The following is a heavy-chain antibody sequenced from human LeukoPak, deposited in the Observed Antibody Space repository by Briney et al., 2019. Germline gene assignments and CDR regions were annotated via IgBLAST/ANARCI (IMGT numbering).Heavy chain of an antibody. CDR2: IKQDGSEK. Sequence: GGSLSLSCAASGFTFSSYWMSWVRQAPGKGLEWVANIKQDGSEKYYVDSVKGRFTISRDNAKNSLYLQMNSLRAEDTAVYYCARTDRDPFTIFGVVGLFDYWGQGTLVTVSS. J-gene: IGHJ4*02. CDR1: GFTFSSYW. V-gene: IGHV3-7*01. CDR3: ARTDRDPFTIFGVVGLFDY. D-gene: IGHD3-3*01.